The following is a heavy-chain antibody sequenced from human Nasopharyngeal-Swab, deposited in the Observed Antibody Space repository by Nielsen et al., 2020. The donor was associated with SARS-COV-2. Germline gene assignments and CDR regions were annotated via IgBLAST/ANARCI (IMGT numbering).Heavy chain of an antibody. CDR1: GFTFSSYD. CDR3: ARALYKKPTRWLQPDAFDI. Sequence: GGSLRLSCAASGFTFSSYDMHWVRQATGKGLEWVSAIGTAGDTYYPGSVKGRFTISRENAKNSLYLQMNSLRAGDTAVYYCARALYKKPTRWLQPDAFDIWGQGTMVTVSS. V-gene: IGHV3-13*04. J-gene: IGHJ3*02. CDR2: IGTAGDT. D-gene: IGHD5-24*01.